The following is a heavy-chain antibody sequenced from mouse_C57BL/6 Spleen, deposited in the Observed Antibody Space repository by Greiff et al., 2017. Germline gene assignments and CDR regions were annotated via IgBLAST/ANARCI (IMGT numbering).Heavy chain of an antibody. J-gene: IGHJ2*01. D-gene: IGHD2-4*01. V-gene: IGHV1-80*01. CDR2: IYPGDGDT. Sequence: QVHVKQSGAELVKPGASVKISCKASGYAFSSYWMNWVKQRPGKGLEWIGQIYPGDGDTNYNGKFKGKATLTADKSSSTAYMQLSSLTSEDSAVYFCARPYDYDDGYYFDYWGQGTTLTVSS. CDR3: ARPYDYDDGYYFDY. CDR1: GYAFSSYW.